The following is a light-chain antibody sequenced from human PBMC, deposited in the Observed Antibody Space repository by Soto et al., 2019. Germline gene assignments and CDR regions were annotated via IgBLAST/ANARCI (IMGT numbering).Light chain of an antibody. CDR2: DVS. CDR1: HTVANF. CDR3: QQRSNWPPT. V-gene: IGKV3-11*01. Sequence: DTVLLQSPATLSSSPGERATLSCRASHTVANFLAWYQHKAGQAPRLPIYDVSNRATGIPARFSGSGSGTDFTLTISSLEPDDVAVYYCQQRSNWPPTFGGGTNVEIK. J-gene: IGKJ4*01.